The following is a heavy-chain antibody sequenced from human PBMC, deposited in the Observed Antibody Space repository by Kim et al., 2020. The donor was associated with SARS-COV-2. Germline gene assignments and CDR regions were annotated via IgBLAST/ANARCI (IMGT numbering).Heavy chain of an antibody. J-gene: IGHJ4*02. CDR2: IYYSGST. Sequence: SETLSLTCTVSGGSISSYYWSWIRQPPGKGLEWIAYIYYSGSTNYNPSLKSRVTISVDTSKNQFSLKLSSVTAADTAVYYCARGRGDGYNFHYWGQGTLVTVSS. V-gene: IGHV4-59*01. D-gene: IGHD5-12*01. CDR1: GGSISSYY. CDR3: ARGRGDGYNFHY.